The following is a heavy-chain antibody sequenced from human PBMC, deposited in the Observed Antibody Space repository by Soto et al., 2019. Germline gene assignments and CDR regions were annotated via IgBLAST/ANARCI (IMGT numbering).Heavy chain of an antibody. CDR1: GGTFSSYA. Sequence: VASVKVSCKASGGTFSSYAISWVRQAPGQGLEWMGGIIPIFGTANYAQKFQGRVTITADESTSTAYMELSSLRSEDTAVYYCARVFERDRTIFDYWGQGTLVTVSS. D-gene: IGHD1-7*01. V-gene: IGHV1-69*13. CDR2: IIPIFGTA. J-gene: IGHJ4*02. CDR3: ARVFERDRTIFDY.